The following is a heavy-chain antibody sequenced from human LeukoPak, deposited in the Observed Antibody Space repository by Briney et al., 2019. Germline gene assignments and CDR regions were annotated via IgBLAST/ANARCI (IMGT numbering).Heavy chain of an antibody. J-gene: IGHJ3*02. CDR3: ARERFGELCLFDI. CDR2: IKQDVSEK. CDR1: GFTFSSYA. D-gene: IGHD3-10*01. V-gene: IGHV3-7*03. Sequence: GGSLRLSCAASGFTFSSYAMHWVRQAPGKGLEWVANIKQDVSEKYYVDSVKGRFTISRDNAKNSLYLQMNSLRAEDTAVYYCARERFGELCLFDIWGQGTMVTVSS.